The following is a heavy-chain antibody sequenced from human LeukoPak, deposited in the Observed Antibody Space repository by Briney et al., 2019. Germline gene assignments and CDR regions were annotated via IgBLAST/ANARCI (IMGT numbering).Heavy chain of an antibody. CDR1: RFTFSNYW. V-gene: IGHV3-74*01. J-gene: IGHJ5*02. CDR3: ARGRQWFGLNWFDP. D-gene: IGHD3-10*01. CDR2: INSDESSI. Sequence: GGSLRLSCAASRFTFSNYWMHWVRQAPGKGLVWVSRINSDESSISYADSVKGRFTISRDNAKNSLYLQMNSLRAEDTAVYYCARGRQWFGLNWFDPWGQGTLVTVSS.